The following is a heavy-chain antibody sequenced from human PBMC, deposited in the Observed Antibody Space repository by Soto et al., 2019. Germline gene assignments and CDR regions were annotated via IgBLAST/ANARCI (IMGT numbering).Heavy chain of an antibody. V-gene: IGHV3-30-3*01. CDR1: GFVFSTYT. D-gene: IGHD3-10*01. CDR3: ARPGGRTRGHYHYGLDV. CDR2: ISIDGSNK. Sequence: QVQLVESVGGVVQPGGSLRLSCAPSGFVFSTYTMHWVRQAPGKGLEWVTVISIDGSNKNYADSVKGRFTISRDNSQKRLLLQMNALSAEQTAVYYSARPGGRTRGHYHYGLDVCGQGTTVTVSS. J-gene: IGHJ6*02.